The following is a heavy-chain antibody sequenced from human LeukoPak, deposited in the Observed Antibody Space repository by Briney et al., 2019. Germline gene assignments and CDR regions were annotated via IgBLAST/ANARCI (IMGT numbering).Heavy chain of an antibody. J-gene: IGHJ4*02. Sequence: GGSLRLSCAASGFTFTNYALSWVRQAPGKGLEWVSVISGSGDSTYYADSVKGRFTISRDNFKNTLYLQMNSLRAEDTAVYYCAKSPHYVLRYWGQGTLVTVSS. CDR3: AKSPHYVLRY. V-gene: IGHV3-23*01. D-gene: IGHD3-16*01. CDR2: ISGSGDST. CDR1: GFTFTNYA.